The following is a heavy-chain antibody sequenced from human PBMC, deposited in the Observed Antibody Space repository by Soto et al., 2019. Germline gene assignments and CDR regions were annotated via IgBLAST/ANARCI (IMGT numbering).Heavy chain of an antibody. CDR2: IIPIFGTA. Sequence: ASVKVSCKASGGTFSSYAISWVRQAPGQGLEWMGGIIPIFGTANYAQKFQGRVTITADESTSTAYMELSSLRSEDTAVYYCARDRSGGDSRPPGYFDHWGQGTLVTVSS. V-gene: IGHV1-69*13. J-gene: IGHJ4*02. CDR1: GGTFSSYA. D-gene: IGHD2-21*02. CDR3: ARDRSGGDSRPPGYFDH.